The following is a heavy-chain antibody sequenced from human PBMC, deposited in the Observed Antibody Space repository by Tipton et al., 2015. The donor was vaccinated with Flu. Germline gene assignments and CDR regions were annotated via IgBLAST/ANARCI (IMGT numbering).Heavy chain of an antibody. V-gene: IGHV4-59*12. Sequence: LRLSCTVSGDSISDYYWSWIRQSPGRGLEWIGYIYYTGSTDYNPSLESRVTISVDKSEKHFSLRLNSVTAADTAVYYCARVPYGSGTYFKSDPFDIWGQGTMVTVSS. CDR2: IYYTGST. CDR3: ARVPYGSGTYFKSDPFDI. CDR1: GDSISDYY. D-gene: IGHD3-10*01. J-gene: IGHJ3*02.